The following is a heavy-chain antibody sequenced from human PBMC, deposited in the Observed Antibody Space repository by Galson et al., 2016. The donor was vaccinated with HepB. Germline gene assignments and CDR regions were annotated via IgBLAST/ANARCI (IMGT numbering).Heavy chain of an antibody. J-gene: IGHJ4*02. V-gene: IGHV4-59*01. D-gene: IGHD6-13*01. Sequence: ETLSLTCSVSGGSISNYYWSWIRQPPGKGLEWIGYIYYSGSTDYNPSLKSRVIISVDPSKNQFSLNLSSVTAADTAVYYCARGLVAATGALPDCWGQGTLVTVSS. CDR2: IYYSGST. CDR3: ARGLVAATGALPDC. CDR1: GGSISNYY.